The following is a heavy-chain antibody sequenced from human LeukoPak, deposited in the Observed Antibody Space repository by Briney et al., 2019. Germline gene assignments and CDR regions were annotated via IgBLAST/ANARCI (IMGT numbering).Heavy chain of an antibody. Sequence: TGGSLSLSCAASGFTFITFAMSWVRQAPGKGLEWVAAVSGSGDNTYYADSVKGRFAISRDNSKNMLYLQMNSLRAEDTAVYFCAKNGGYNYPERSVADYWGQGTLVTVSS. V-gene: IGHV3-23*01. D-gene: IGHD5-18*01. CDR2: VSGSGDNT. CDR3: AKNGGYNYPERSVADY. CDR1: GFTFITFA. J-gene: IGHJ4*02.